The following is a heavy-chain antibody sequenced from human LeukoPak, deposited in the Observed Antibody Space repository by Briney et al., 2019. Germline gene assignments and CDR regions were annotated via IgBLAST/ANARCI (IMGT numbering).Heavy chain of an antibody. CDR2: ISSSSSYI. D-gene: IGHD3-16*01. J-gene: IGHJ4*02. CDR1: GFTFSSYS. V-gene: IGHV3-21*01. CDR3: ARGGIYDYVWGRKAFDY. Sequence: PGGSLRLSCAASGFTFSSYSMNWVRQAPGKGLEWVSSISSSSSYIYYADSVKGRFTISRDNAKNSLYLQMNSLRAEDTAVYYCARGGIYDYVWGRKAFDYWGQGTLVTVTS.